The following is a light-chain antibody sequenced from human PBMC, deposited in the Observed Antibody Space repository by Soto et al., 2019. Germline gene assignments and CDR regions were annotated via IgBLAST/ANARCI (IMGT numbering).Light chain of an antibody. CDR1: QSISNY. Sequence: DIQMTQSPSFLSASVGDRFAITCQASQSISNYLDWYQVKPGKPPKLLIYAASSLQSGVPSRFSGSGSGTDFTLTISSLQAEDFATYYCHQNYNVPPWTFGQGTKWIS. J-gene: IGKJ1*01. V-gene: IGKV1-39*01. CDR3: HQNYNVPPWT. CDR2: AAS.